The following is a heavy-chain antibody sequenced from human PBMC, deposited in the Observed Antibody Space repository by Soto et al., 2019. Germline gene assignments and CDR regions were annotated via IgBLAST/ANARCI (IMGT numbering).Heavy chain of an antibody. CDR1: GFTFSSYG. CDR2: ISYDGSNK. CDR3: ARDMRDGYNPIDY. J-gene: IGHJ4*02. D-gene: IGHD5-12*01. V-gene: IGHV3-30*03. Sequence: GGSLRLSCAASGFTFSSYGMHWVRQAPGKGLEWVAVISYDGSNKYYADSVKGRFTISRDNSKNTLYLQMNSLRAEDTAVYYCARDMRDGYNPIDYWGQGTLVTVSS.